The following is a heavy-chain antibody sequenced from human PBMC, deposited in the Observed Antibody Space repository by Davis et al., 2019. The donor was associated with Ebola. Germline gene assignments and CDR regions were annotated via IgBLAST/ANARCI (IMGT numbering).Heavy chain of an antibody. CDR2: VIDSGIT. CDR1: GGSFSGYY. V-gene: IGHV4-34*12. D-gene: IGHD1-7*01. CDR3: ARVLFSVWNYEALDI. Sequence: MPSETLSLTCAVYGGSFSGYYWSWVRQSPGKGLEWIGEVIDSGITNYNPSLKSRVSVSVDRSKNQFSLKLTSVTAADTAVYYCARVLFSVWNYEALDIWGQGTTVTVSS. J-gene: IGHJ3*02.